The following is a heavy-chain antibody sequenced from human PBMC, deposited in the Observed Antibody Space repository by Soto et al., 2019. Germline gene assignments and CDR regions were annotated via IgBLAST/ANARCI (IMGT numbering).Heavy chain of an antibody. D-gene: IGHD7-27*01. V-gene: IGHV3-23*01. CDR3: AKDWGGAPDWYFDL. CDR1: GFSFSTSA. CDR2: ISIGAST. Sequence: EVLLLESGGDLVHPGGSLRLSCVASGFSFSTSAMHWLRQAPGKGLEWVSSISIGASTDYADSVRGRFTISRDVSQSTLYLQMHSLRADDTVTYFCAKDWGGAPDWYFDLWGRGTLVSVSS. J-gene: IGHJ2*01.